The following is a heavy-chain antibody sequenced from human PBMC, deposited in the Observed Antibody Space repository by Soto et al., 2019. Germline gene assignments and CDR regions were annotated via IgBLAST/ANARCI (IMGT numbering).Heavy chain of an antibody. CDR2: IIPILGIA. D-gene: IGHD2-15*01. J-gene: IGHJ4*02. Sequence: QVQLVQSGAEVKKPGSSVKVSCKASGGTFSSSTIGWVRQAPGQGLEWMGRIIPILGIANYAQKFQGRVTITADKSTSTAYMELSSLRSEDTAVYYCATRRLPTDYWGQGTLVTVSS. V-gene: IGHV1-69*02. CDR1: GGTFSSST. CDR3: ATRRLPTDY.